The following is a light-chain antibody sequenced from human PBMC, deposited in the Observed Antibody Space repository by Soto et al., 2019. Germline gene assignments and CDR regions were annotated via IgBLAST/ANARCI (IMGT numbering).Light chain of an antibody. CDR3: SSYTSNSTYV. J-gene: IGLJ1*01. V-gene: IGLV2-14*01. CDR1: SSDVGGYNY. Sequence: QSVLTQPASVYGSPGQSITISSTETSSDVGGYNYVSWYQQHPGKAPKLMIYDVSNRPSGVSNRFSGSKSGNTASLTISGLQAEDEADYYCSSYTSNSTYVFGTGTKVTVL. CDR2: DVS.